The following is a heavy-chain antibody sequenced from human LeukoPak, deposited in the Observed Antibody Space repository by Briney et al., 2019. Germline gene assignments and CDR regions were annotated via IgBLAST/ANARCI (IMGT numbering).Heavy chain of an antibody. CDR2: IYYSGST. V-gene: IGHV4-39*01. CDR3: ARVSSSSRPNFDY. D-gene: IGHD6-6*01. Sequence: SETLSLTCTVSGVSISNSSHYWGWIRQPPGKGLEWIGSIYYSGSTYYNPSLKSRVSISVDTSKNQFSLKLSSLTAADTAVYYCARVSSSSRPNFDYWGQGTLVTVSS. J-gene: IGHJ4*02. CDR1: GVSISNSSHY.